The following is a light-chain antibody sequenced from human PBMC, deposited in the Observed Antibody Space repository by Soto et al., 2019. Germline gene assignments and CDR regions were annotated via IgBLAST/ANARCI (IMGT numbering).Light chain of an antibody. Sequence: QSVLTQPASVSGSPGQSITISCTGTSSDVGSYNLVSWYQQHPGKAPKLMIYEGSKRPSGVSNRFSGSKSGNTASLTISGLQAEDEADYYCCSYAGSSTHLVFGGGTMLTVL. J-gene: IGLJ2*01. V-gene: IGLV2-23*01. CDR1: SSDVGSYNL. CDR3: CSYAGSSTHLV. CDR2: EGS.